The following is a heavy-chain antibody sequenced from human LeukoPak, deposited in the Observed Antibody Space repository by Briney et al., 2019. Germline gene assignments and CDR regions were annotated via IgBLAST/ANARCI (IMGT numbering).Heavy chain of an antibody. J-gene: IGHJ4*02. CDR1: GLRLSYNY. V-gene: IGHV3-66*01. Sequence: PGGSLRLSCAASGLRLSYNYMSWVRQAPARGLEWVSVIYDGGDTYYADSVKGRFTISRDNSKNTVYLQMHSLRADDTAVYYCARISGTLCFDLWGLGTLVTVSS. D-gene: IGHD1-7*01. CDR2: IYDGGDT. CDR3: ARISGTLCFDL.